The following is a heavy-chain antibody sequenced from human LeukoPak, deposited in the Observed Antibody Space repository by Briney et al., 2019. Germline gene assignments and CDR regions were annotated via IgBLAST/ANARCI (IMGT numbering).Heavy chain of an antibody. CDR2: IYTSGST. CDR3: ARGPRGLDAFDI. Sequence: SQTLSLTCTVSGGSISSGSYYWSWLRQPAGKGLEWIGRIYTSGSTNYNPSLKSRVTISVDTSKNQFSLKLSSVTAAATAVYYCARGPRGLDAFDIWGQGTMVTVSS. V-gene: IGHV4-61*02. CDR1: GGSISSGSYY. J-gene: IGHJ3*02.